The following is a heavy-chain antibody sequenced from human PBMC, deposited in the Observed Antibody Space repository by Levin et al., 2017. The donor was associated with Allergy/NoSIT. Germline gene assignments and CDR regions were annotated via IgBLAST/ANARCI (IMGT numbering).Heavy chain of an antibody. Sequence: GESLKISCAASGFTVSINYMTWVRQAPGKGLEWVSVLYSGGSTYYADSVKDRFTISRDNSKNTLSLQINNLTAEHTAVYFCARGSSSGWYLYFFDYWGQGTLVTVSS. CDR1: GFTVSINY. CDR3: ARGSSSGWYLYFFDY. D-gene: IGHD6-19*01. J-gene: IGHJ4*02. V-gene: IGHV3-66*01. CDR2: LYSGGST.